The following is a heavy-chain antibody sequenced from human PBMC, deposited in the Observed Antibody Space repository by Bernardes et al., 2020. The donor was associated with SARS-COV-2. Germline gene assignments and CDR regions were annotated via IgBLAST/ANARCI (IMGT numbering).Heavy chain of an antibody. J-gene: IGHJ5*02. CDR2: ISGNSDVI. D-gene: IGHD3-3*01. Sequence: GGSLRLSCAASGFPFSDHDVTWVRQAPGKGLEWVSGISGNSDVIYYAQSVKGRFTISRDNSKNTLYLQMHSLRAEDTAVYYCAKSMESEGWFDHWGQGTLVTVSS. V-gene: IGHV3-23*01. CDR1: GFPFSDHD. CDR3: AKSMESEGWFDH.